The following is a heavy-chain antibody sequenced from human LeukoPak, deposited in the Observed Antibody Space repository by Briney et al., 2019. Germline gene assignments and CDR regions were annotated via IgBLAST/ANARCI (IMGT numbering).Heavy chain of an antibody. D-gene: IGHD6-19*01. Sequence: SETLSLTCAVYGGSFSGYYWSWIRQPPGKGLEWIGEINHSGSTNYNPSLKSRVAISVDTSKNQFSLKLSSVTAADTAVYYCARGAGIAVAGTGHYWGQGTLVTVSS. CDR3: ARGAGIAVAGTGHY. CDR2: INHSGST. CDR1: GGSFSGYY. J-gene: IGHJ4*02. V-gene: IGHV4-34*01.